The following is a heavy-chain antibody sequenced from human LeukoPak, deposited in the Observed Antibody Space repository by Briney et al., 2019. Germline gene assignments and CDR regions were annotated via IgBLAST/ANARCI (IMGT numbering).Heavy chain of an antibody. V-gene: IGHV3-7*04. CDR2: IKQDGSEI. J-gene: IGHJ4*02. CDR3: ARARYGSGGYFFDL. CDR1: GFNFNSYS. Sequence: GGSLRLSCAASGFNFNSYSLSWVRQAPGKGLECVANIKQDGSEIYFVDSVKGRFTISRDNAKSSLYLQVNSLRGEDTAVYYCARARYGSGGYFFDLWGQGSLVTVSS. D-gene: IGHD3-10*01.